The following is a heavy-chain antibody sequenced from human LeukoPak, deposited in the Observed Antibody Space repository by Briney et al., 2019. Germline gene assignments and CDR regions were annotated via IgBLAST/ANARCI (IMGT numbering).Heavy chain of an antibody. V-gene: IGHV1-18*01. D-gene: IGHD6-6*01. CDR2: ISAYNGNT. CDR1: GYTFTSYD. Sequence: ASVKVSCKASGYTFTSYDINWVRQATGQGLEWMGWISAYNGNTNYAQKLQGRVTMATDTSTSTAYMELRSLRSDDTAVYYCARAHSSSSSNYWGQGTLVTVSS. CDR3: ARAHSSSSSNY. J-gene: IGHJ4*02.